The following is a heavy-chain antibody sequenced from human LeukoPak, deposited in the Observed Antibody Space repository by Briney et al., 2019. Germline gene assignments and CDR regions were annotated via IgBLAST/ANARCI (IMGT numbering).Heavy chain of an antibody. J-gene: IGHJ4*02. CDR3: ARHTRLSTDPFDY. Sequence: SETLSLTCTVSGGSISSSSYYWGWIRQPPGKGLEWIGSIYYSGSTYYNPSLKRRVTISVDTSKNQFSLKLSSVTAADTAVYYCARHTRLSTDPFDYWGQGTLVTVSS. CDR2: IYYSGST. D-gene: IGHD3-16*01. V-gene: IGHV4-39*01. CDR1: GGSISSSSYY.